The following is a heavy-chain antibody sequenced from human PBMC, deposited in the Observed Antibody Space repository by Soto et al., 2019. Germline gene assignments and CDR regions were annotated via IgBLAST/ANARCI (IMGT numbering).Heavy chain of an antibody. CDR2: IYYSGST. CDR3: ARVIFHRFDY. D-gene: IGHD3-16*02. Sequence: SETLSLTCTVSGGSISSGGYYWSWIRQHPGKGLEWIGYIYYSGSTYYNPSLKSRVTISVDTSKNQFSLKLSSVTAADTAVYYCARVIFHRFDYWGQETLVTVSS. J-gene: IGHJ4*02. V-gene: IGHV4-31*03. CDR1: GGSISSGGYY.